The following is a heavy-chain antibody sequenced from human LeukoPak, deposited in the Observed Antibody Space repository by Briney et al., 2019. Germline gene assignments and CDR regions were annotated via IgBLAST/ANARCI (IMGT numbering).Heavy chain of an antibody. Sequence: PGGSLRLSCAASGFIFTDYYMGWVRQAPGKGPEWVANIKQDGSVKYYVDSVKGRFTISRDNAKNFLQTNSLRVEDTAVYYCARIGYSSSSLDYWGQGTLVTVSS. D-gene: IGHD6-6*01. V-gene: IGHV3-7*01. CDR1: GFIFTDYY. CDR2: IKQDGSVK. CDR3: ARIGYSSSSLDY. J-gene: IGHJ4*02.